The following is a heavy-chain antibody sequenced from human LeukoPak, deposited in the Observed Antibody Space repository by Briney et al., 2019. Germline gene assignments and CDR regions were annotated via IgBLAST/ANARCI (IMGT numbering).Heavy chain of an antibody. CDR1: GYTFTGYY. D-gene: IGHD2-2*01. CDR3: ARDPPYCGSTNCLIDY. V-gene: IGHV1-2*02. J-gene: IGHJ4*02. CDR2: INPNSGGT. Sequence: ASVKVSCKASGYTFTGYYMHWVRQAPGQGLEWMGWINPNSGGTNYAQKFQGRVTMTRDTSISTAYMELSRLRSDDTAVYYCARDPPYCGSTNCLIDYWGQGTLVTVSS.